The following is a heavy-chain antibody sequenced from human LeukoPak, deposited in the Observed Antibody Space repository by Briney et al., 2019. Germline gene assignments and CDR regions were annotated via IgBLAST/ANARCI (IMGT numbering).Heavy chain of an antibody. Sequence: PGGSLRLSCAVSGFTFSRNSMNWVRQAPGKGLEWVSSISTSSSYIYYADSVKGRFTISRDNAKNSLYLQMNSLRAEDTAVYYCARDLSPTNWFDPWGQGTLVTVSS. CDR3: ARDLSPTNWFDP. CDR1: GFTFSRNS. CDR2: ISTSSSYI. D-gene: IGHD4-17*01. V-gene: IGHV3-21*01. J-gene: IGHJ5*02.